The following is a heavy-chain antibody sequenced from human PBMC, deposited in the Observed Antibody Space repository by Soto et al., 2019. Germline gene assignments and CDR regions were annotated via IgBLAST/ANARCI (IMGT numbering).Heavy chain of an antibody. V-gene: IGHV3-74*01. D-gene: IGHD3-10*02. Sequence: PGGSLRLSCAASGFTFSSYWMHWVRQAPGKGLVWVSRINSDGSSTSYADSVKGRFTISRDNAKNTLYLQMNSLRAEDTAVYYSARGATLNNDMFYYYGMDVWGQGTTVTVSS. CDR3: ARGATLNNDMFYYYGMDV. J-gene: IGHJ6*02. CDR2: INSDGSST. CDR1: GFTFSSYW.